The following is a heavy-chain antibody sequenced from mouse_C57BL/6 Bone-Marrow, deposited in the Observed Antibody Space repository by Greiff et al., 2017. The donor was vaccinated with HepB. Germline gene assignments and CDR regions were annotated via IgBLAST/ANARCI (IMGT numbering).Heavy chain of an antibody. CDR2: IHPNSGST. J-gene: IGHJ4*01. Sequence: VKLQQPGAELVKPGASVKLSCKASGYTFTSYWMHWVKQRPGQGLEWIGMIHPNSGSTNYNEKFKSKATLTVDNSSSTAYMQLSSLTSEDSAVYYCARDDGYPSYAMDYWGQGTSVTVSS. V-gene: IGHV1-64*01. D-gene: IGHD2-3*01. CDR1: GYTFTSYW. CDR3: ARDDGYPSYAMDY.